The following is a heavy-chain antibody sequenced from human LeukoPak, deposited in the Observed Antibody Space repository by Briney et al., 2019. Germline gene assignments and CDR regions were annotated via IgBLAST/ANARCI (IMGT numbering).Heavy chain of an antibody. CDR3: SRALEV. CDR2: INQDGNEK. Sequence: QAGGSLRLSCEVSGFIFRNYWMDWVRQAPGRGLEWVANINQDGNEKYFVDSVKGRSTISRDNAKNSLYLQMNSLRAEDTAVYYCSRALEVWGKGTTVTVSS. V-gene: IGHV3-7*01. J-gene: IGHJ6*04. CDR1: GFIFRNYW.